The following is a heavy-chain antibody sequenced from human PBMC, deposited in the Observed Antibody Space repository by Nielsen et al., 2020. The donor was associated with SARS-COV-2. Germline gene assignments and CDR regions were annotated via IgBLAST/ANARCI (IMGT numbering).Heavy chain of an antibody. CDR2: INSDGSST. J-gene: IGHJ5*02. D-gene: IGHD2-15*01. V-gene: IGHV3-74*01. CDR1: GFTFSSYW. Sequence: GESLKISCAASGFTFSSYWMHWVRQAPGKGPVWVSRINSDGSSTSYADSVKGRFTISRDNAKNTLYLQMNSLRAEDTAVYYCARVTTKWWHPWGQGTLVTVSS. CDR3: ARVTTKWWHP.